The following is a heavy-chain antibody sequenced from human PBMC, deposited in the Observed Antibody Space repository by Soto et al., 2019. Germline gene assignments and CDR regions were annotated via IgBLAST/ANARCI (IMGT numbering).Heavy chain of an antibody. J-gene: IGHJ4*02. CDR2: IIPIFGTA. V-gene: IGHV1-69*12. CDR3: ARGVAQYSSGQNDS. CDR1: GGTFSSYA. Sequence: QVQLVQSGAEVKKPGSSVKVSCKASGGTFSSYAISWVRQAPGQGLEWMGGIIPIFGTANYAQEFQGRVTITADEATSTGYMELSSLRSEDTAVYYCARGVAQYSSGQNDSWGQGTMVTVSS. D-gene: IGHD6-19*01.